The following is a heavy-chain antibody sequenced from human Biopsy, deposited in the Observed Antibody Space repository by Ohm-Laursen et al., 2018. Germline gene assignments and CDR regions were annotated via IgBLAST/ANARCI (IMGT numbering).Heavy chain of an antibody. CDR3: AKGGYCTTTSCYMDVDY. CDR1: GFSFANYA. V-gene: IGHV3-23*01. J-gene: IGHJ4*02. D-gene: IGHD2-2*02. Sequence: SLRLSCTASGFSFANYAMNWVRQPPGKGLEWVSSISGSGGSTYYADSVKGRFTISRDASKNTLYLFMNSLGAEDTAMYYCAKGGYCTTTSCYMDVDYWGQGTLVTVSS. CDR2: ISGSGGST.